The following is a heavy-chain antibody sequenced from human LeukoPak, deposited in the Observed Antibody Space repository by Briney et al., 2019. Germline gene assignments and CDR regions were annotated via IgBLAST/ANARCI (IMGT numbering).Heavy chain of an antibody. Sequence: PSQTLSLTCTVSGGSISSGGYYWSWIRQHPGTGLEWVGYIYYSGSTYYNPSLKSRVTISVDTSKNQFSLKLSSVTAADTAVYYCARSDSSGYRRGSYSDYWGQGTLVTVSS. V-gene: IGHV4-31*03. CDR2: IYYSGST. CDR1: GGSISSGGYY. J-gene: IGHJ4*02. D-gene: IGHD3-22*01. CDR3: ARSDSSGYRRGSYSDY.